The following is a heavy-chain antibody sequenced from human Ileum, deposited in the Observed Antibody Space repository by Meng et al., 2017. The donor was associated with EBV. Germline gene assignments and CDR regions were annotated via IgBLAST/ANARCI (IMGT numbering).Heavy chain of an antibody. J-gene: IGHJ4*02. CDR2: VTPVFTST. CDR1: GGNFKTFV. Sequence: QVERVPSGADVKKPGSSVKTSCRASGGNFKTFVFSWVRLAPGKGLEWMGGVTPVFTSTLYAKHFKDRVTITADESTNTAFMELKNLQSDDTAIYYCATDVGTVADHWGPGTLVTVSS. V-gene: IGHV1-69*01. D-gene: IGHD4-23*01. CDR3: ATDVGTVADH.